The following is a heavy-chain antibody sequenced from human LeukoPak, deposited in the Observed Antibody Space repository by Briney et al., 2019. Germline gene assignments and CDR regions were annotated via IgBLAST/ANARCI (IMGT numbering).Heavy chain of an antibody. D-gene: IGHD3-16*01. V-gene: IGHV3-48*03. CDR3: ARGALWVLDY. J-gene: IGHJ4*02. CDR2: ISTSGNDK. CDR1: GFIFINYE. Sequence: GGSLRLSCAASGFIFINYEINWVRQAPGEGLEWVSYISTSGNDKYYADSVKGRFTISRDNAKNSLYLQLNSLRADDTAVYYCARGALWVLDYWGQGTLVTVSS.